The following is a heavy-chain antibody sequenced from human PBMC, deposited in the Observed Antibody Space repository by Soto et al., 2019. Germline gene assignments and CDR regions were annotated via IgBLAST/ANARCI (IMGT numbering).Heavy chain of an antibody. CDR3: GVVVVPAAVHY. CDR2: IYHSGST. V-gene: IGHV4-4*02. CDR1: SASISATNW. D-gene: IGHD2-2*01. J-gene: IGHJ4*02. Sequence: QVQLQESGPGLVKPSGTLSLTCAVSSASISATNWWSWVRQPPGKGLEWIGQIYHSGSTNYNPSLKSRVTISVDTSKYQFSLDLRSVTAADAAVYYCGVVVVPAAVHYWGQGTLVTVSS.